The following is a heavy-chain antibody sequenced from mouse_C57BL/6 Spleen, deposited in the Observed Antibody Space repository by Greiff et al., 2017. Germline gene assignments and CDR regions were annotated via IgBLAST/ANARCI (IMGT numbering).Heavy chain of an antibody. CDR1: GYTFTSYW. Sequence: QVQLQQPGAELVKPGASVKMSCKASGYTFTSYWITWVKQRPGQGLEWIGDIYPGSGSTNYNEKFKSKATLTVDTSSSTAYMQLSSLTSEDSAVYYCARAAYYGNYPYYYAMDYWGQGTSVTVSS. J-gene: IGHJ4*01. CDR3: ARAAYYGNYPYYYAMDY. V-gene: IGHV1-55*01. D-gene: IGHD2-10*01. CDR2: IYPGSGST.